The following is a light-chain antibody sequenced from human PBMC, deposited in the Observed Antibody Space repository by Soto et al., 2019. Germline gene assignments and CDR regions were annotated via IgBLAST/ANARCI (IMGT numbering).Light chain of an antibody. V-gene: IGKV3-11*01. CDR3: QQFHNWPRT. J-gene: IGKJ1*01. CDR2: DAS. CDR1: QSVSSY. Sequence: EIVLTQSPATLSLSPGERATLSCRASQSVSSYLAWYQQKPGQAPRLLIYDASNRAAGIPARFSGSGSGTEFTLTITSLQSEDFAVYYCQQFHNWPRTFGQGTKVEI.